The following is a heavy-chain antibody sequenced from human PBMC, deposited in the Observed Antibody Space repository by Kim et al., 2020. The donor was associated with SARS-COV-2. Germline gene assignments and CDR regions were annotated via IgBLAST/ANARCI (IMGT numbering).Heavy chain of an antibody. J-gene: IGHJ4*02. Sequence: GGSLRLSCVASGFTFSRSGMHWVRQAPGKGLEWLAVISYDGGYKKYADSVKGRFTISRDNSKNTLYLEMNSLRPEDTAVYYCTKDTDDTRPGAFDKWGQGTLVTVSS. V-gene: IGHV3-30*18. D-gene: IGHD1-1*01. CDR1: GFTFSRSG. CDR2: ISYDGGYK. CDR3: TKDTDDTRPGAFDK.